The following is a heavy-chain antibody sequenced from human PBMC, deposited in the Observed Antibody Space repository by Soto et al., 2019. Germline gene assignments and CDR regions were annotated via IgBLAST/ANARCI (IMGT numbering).Heavy chain of an antibody. D-gene: IGHD5-12*01. CDR2: IIPIFGTA. Sequence: SVKVSCKASGYTFTGYYMHWVRQAPGQGLEWMGGIIPIFGTANYAQKFQGGVTITADESTSTAYMELSSLRSEDTAVYYCARAGEYSGYDSPLDFDYWGQGTLVTVSS. V-gene: IGHV1-69*13. CDR1: GYTFTGYY. J-gene: IGHJ4*02. CDR3: ARAGEYSGYDSPLDFDY.